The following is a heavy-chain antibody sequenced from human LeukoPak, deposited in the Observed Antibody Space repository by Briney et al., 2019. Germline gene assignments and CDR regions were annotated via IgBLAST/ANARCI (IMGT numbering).Heavy chain of an antibody. V-gene: IGHV3-7*01. D-gene: IGHD3-16*01. J-gene: IGHJ4*02. Sequence: GGSLRLSCAASGLSFSSYWMTWVRKAQGKGLEWVANIKQHGSEKYYVDSVKGRFTISRDNAKNSLYLQMNSLRAEDTAVYYCARETKEGDSTVYYFDYWGQGTLVTVSS. CDR3: ARETKEGDSTVYYFDY. CDR2: IKQHGSEK. CDR1: GLSFSSYW.